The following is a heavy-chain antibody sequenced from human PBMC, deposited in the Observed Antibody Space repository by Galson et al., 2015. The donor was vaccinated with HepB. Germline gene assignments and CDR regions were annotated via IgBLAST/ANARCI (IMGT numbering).Heavy chain of an antibody. Sequence: SLRLSCAASGFTFSDYYMSWIRQAPGKGLEWVSYISSSGSTIYYADSVKGRFTISRDNAKNSLYLQMNSLRAEDTAVYYCARDRAGRILLEWLSSPRFDYWGQGTLVTVSS. CDR1: GFTFSDYY. V-gene: IGHV3-11*01. CDR2: ISSSGSTI. J-gene: IGHJ4*02. D-gene: IGHD3-3*01. CDR3: ARDRAGRILLEWLSSPRFDY.